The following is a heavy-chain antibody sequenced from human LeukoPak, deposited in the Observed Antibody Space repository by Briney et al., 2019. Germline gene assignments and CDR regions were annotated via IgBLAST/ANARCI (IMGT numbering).Heavy chain of an antibody. D-gene: IGHD6-13*01. CDR3: ARSIPATGTRNPFYYFDF. CDR1: EFTVSSNY. Sequence: GGSLRLSCEVSEFTVSSNYMSWVRQAPGKGPKWVSIIYSDGRTYYTDSVKGRFTISRDNSKNTLYMQMNSLRAEDTAVYYCARSIPATGTRNPFYYFDFWGQGTLVTVSS. CDR2: IYSDGRT. V-gene: IGHV3-53*01. J-gene: IGHJ4*02.